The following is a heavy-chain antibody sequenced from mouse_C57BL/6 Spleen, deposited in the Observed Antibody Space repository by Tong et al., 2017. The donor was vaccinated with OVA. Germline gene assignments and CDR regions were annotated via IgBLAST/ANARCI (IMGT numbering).Heavy chain of an antibody. J-gene: IGHJ2*01. CDR3: ASFYGNYMYYFDY. CDR1: GFNIKDTY. CDR2: IDPANGNT. Sequence: EVQLQESGAELVKPGASVKLSCTASGFNIKDTYMHWVKQRPEQGLEWIGRIDPANGNTKYDPKFQGKATITADTSYNTAYLQLSSLTSEDTAVYYCASFYGNYMYYFDYWGQGTTLTVSS. D-gene: IGHD2-1*01. V-gene: IGHV14-3*02.